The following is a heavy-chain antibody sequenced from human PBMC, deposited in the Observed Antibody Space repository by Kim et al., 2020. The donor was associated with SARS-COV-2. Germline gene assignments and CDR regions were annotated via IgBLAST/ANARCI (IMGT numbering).Heavy chain of an antibody. J-gene: IGHJ6*03. CDR2: IAYSGRT. V-gene: IGHV4-39*06. CDR1: GGSISSNDYY. D-gene: IGHD3-3*01. CDR3: ARGIYGVVIFPYYCYY. Sequence: SETLSLTCTVSGGSISSNDYYWVWIRQPPGKGLEWIGSIAYSGRTYYNPSLKSRVTTSVDTSKNQFPLKLSSVTAADTRVYYCARGIYGVVIFPYYCYY.